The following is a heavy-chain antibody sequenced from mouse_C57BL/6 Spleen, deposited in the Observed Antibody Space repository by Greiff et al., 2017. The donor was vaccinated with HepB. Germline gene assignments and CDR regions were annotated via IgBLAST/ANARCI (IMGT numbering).Heavy chain of an antibody. J-gene: IGHJ2*01. V-gene: IGHV5-17*01. D-gene: IGHD1-1*01. CDR1: GFTFSDYG. CDR2: ISSGSSTI. CDR3: GRGTTVVATNYFDY. Sequence: EVHLVESGGGLVKPGGSLKLSCAASGFTFSDYGMHWVRQAPEKGLEWVAYISSGSSTIYYADTVEGRFTISRDNAKNTLVLQMTSLRSEDTAMYYWGRGTTVVATNYFDYWGQGTTLTVSS.